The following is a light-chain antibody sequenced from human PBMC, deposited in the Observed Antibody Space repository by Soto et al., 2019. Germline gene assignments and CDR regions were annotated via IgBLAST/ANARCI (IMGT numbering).Light chain of an antibody. V-gene: IGLV2-23*01. Sequence: QSVLAQPASVSGSPGQSITISCTGTSSDVGVYNSVSWYQQHPHRAPQVIIYKGTQRPSGVSNRFSGSTSGNAASLTISALQADDEADYFCCSSAPESTYVFGTGTKLTVL. CDR3: CSSAPESTYV. CDR2: KGT. CDR1: SSDVGVYNS. J-gene: IGLJ1*01.